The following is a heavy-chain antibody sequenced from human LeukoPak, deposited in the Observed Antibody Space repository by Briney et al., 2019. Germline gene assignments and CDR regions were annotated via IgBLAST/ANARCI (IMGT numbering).Heavy chain of an antibody. D-gene: IGHD6-13*01. CDR3: ARASRPAAAGPYYQYGLEV. V-gene: IGHV3-21*01. Sequence: PGGSLRLSCAASGFTFSTYSMTWVRQAPGKGLEWVSSISSTSRGIFYVDSVKGRFTISRDNAKNSLYRQMNSLRAEDTAVYYCARASRPAAAGPYYQYGLEVWGQGTTVTVSS. CDR2: ISSTSRGI. CDR1: GFTFSTYS. J-gene: IGHJ6*02.